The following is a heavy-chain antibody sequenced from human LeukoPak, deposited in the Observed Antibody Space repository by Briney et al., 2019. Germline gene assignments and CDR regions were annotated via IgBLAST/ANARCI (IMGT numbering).Heavy chain of an antibody. CDR2: ISSSGSTI. J-gene: IGHJ6*03. V-gene: IGHV3-48*03. CDR1: GFTFSSYE. D-gene: IGHD6-13*01. Sequence: GGSLRLSCAASGFTFSSYEMNWVRQAPGRGLEWVSYISSSGSTIYYADSVKGRFTISRDNAKNSLYLQMNSLRAEDTAVYYCARDESSSWYGYYYYMDVWGKGTTVTVSS. CDR3: ARDESSSWYGYYYYMDV.